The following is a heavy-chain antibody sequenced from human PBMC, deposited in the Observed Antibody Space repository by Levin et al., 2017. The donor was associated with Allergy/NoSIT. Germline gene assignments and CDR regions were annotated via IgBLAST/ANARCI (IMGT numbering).Heavy chain of an antibody. Sequence: ASVKVSCKTSGYSFLDYFMHWVRQAPGQGLEWMGWINPKSGRTNSAPKFQGRVTVTRDTSISIVYMEVSRLRSDDTAVYYCARDPGAIAAAGIDHWGQGTLVTVSS. D-gene: IGHD6-13*01. CDR3: ARDPGAIAAAGIDH. J-gene: IGHJ4*02. CDR2: INPKSGRT. V-gene: IGHV1-2*02. CDR1: GYSFLDYF.